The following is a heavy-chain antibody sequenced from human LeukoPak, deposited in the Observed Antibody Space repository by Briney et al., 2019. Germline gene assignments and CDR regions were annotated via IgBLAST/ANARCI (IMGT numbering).Heavy chain of an antibody. CDR1: GFTFSSYG. CDR3: AKTPVHYYGSGSYTDY. CDR2: ISGSGGST. Sequence: GGSLRLSCAASGFTFSSYGMSWVRQAPGKGLEWVSAISGSGGSTYYADSVKGRFTISRDNSKNTLYLQMNSLRAEDTAVYYCAKTPVHYYGSGSYTDYWSQGTLVTVSS. V-gene: IGHV3-23*01. J-gene: IGHJ4*02. D-gene: IGHD3-10*01.